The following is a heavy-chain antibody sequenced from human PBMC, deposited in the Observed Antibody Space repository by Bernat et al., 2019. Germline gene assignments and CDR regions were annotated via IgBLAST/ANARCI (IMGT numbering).Heavy chain of an antibody. V-gene: IGHV3-9*01. CDR2: ISWDSGST. CDR1: GFTFDDYA. D-gene: IGHD3-22*01. Sequence: EVQLVESGGGLVQPGRSLRLSCAASGFTFDDYAMHWVRQAAGKGLEWVSGISWDSGSTGYADSVKGRFTISRDNAKNSLSLQMNSLRAEDTALYYCAKIRDGSGYYPAAFDIWGQGTMVTVSS. CDR3: AKIRDGSGYYPAAFDI. J-gene: IGHJ3*02.